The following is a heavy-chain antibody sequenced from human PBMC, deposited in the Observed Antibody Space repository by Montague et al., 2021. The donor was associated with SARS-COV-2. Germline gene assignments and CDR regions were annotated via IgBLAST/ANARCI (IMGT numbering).Heavy chain of an antibody. V-gene: IGHV4-59*01. CDR1: GASMRSYY. CDR2: TYYSGST. J-gene: IGHJ4*02. CDR3: ARVEGVIGGITHFDY. Sequence: SETLSLTCTVSGASMRSYYCTWVRQSPGKGLEWIGYTYYSGSTSXAPSLKSRLTMTVDMSANQVSLTLMSVTAADSAVYYCARVEGVIGGITHFDYWGQGFLVSVSS. D-gene: IGHD2-21*01.